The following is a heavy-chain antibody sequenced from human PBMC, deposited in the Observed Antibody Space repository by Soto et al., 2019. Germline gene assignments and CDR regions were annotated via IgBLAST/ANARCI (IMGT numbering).Heavy chain of an antibody. D-gene: IGHD3-10*01. CDR3: AKGITMVRVAFDY. Sequence: RGSLRLSCAASGFTFSSYAMSWVLQAPGKGLEWVSAISGSGGSTYYADSVKGRFTISRDNSKNTLYLQMNSLRAEDTAVYYCAKGITMVRVAFDYWGQGTLVTVSS. CDR2: ISGSGGST. CDR1: GFTFSSYA. V-gene: IGHV3-23*01. J-gene: IGHJ4*02.